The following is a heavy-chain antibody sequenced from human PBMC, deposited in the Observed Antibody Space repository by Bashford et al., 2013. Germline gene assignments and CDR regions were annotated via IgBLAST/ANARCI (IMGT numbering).Heavy chain of an antibody. J-gene: IGHJ4*02. CDR3: ARDRSGETYRIFDY. Sequence: SETLSLTCTVSGGSISSYYWSWIRQPPEKGLEWIGFIYYNGGTNYNPSLKSRVTISVDTSKNQFSLKLNSVTAADTAVYFCARDRSGETYRIFDYWGQGTLVTVSS. CDR1: GGSISSYY. CDR2: IYYNGGT. D-gene: IGHD4-17*01. V-gene: IGHV4-59*01.